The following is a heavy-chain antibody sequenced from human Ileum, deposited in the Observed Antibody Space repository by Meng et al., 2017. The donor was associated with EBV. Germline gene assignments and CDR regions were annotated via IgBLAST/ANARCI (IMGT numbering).Heavy chain of an antibody. J-gene: IGHJ4*02. CDR1: NGSVSSYGYY. V-gene: IGHV4-61*08. Sequence: QVLRQELVPGLVKSSVPLSLTCSASNGSVSSYGYYWTWSRQPPGKGLEWIGYMSYTGSTNYKSTLKSRVTISVDKSKNQFSLKLSSVTAADTAVYYCARERGGGDRGIQWGQGTLVTVSS. CDR3: ARERGGGDRGIQ. D-gene: IGHD2-21*02. CDR2: MSYTGST.